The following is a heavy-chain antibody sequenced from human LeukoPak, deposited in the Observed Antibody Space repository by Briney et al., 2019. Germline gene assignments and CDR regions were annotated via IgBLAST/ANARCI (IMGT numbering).Heavy chain of an antibody. V-gene: IGHV3-23*01. CDR3: AKDTEGYYS. CDR1: GYSISSGYY. CDR2: ISGSGGST. Sequence: ETLSLTCAVSGYSISSGYYWGWIRQPPGKGLEWVSAISGSGGSTYYADSVKGRFAISRDNSKNTLYLQMNSLRAEDTAVYYCAKDTEGYYSWGQGTLVTVSS. D-gene: IGHD2-21*01. J-gene: IGHJ4*02.